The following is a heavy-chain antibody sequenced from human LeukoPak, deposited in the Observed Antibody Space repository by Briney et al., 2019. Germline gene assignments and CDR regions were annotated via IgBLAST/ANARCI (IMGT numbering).Heavy chain of an antibody. CDR3: GGDSPNTVTTLQYFDY. J-gene: IGHJ4*02. D-gene: IGHD4-17*01. V-gene: IGHV3-7*01. CDR1: GFTFSSYW. Sequence: GGSLRLSCAASGFTFSSYWMSWVRQAPGKGLEWVANIKQDGSEKYYVESVKGRLTISRDNAKNSRYLQMNSVRAEDTAVDYCGGDSPNTVTTLQYFDYWGQGTLVTVSS. CDR2: IKQDGSEK.